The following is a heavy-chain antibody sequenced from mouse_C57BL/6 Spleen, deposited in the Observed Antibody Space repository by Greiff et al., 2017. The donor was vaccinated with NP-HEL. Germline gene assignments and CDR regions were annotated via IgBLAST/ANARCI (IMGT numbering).Heavy chain of an antibody. CDR3: ARREDFDY. CDR2: ISGGGGNT. Sequence: DVKLVESGGGLVKPGGSLKLSCAASGFTFSSYTMSWVRQTPEKRLEWVATISGGGGNTYYPDSVKGRFTISRDNAKNTLYLQMSSLRSEDTALYYCARREDFDYWGQGTTLTVSS. CDR1: GFTFSSYT. J-gene: IGHJ2*01. V-gene: IGHV5-9*01.